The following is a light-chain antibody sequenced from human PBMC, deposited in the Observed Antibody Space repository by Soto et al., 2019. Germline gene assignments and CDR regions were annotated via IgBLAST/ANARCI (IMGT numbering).Light chain of an antibody. Sequence: EIVLTQSPGTLYLSPGERATLSCRASQSVSSTYLAWYQQKPGQPPRLIIYGASSRATGIPDRFSGSGSGTDFTLTISRLEPEDFAVYYCQKYGSLTSSTFGQGTKVEIK. V-gene: IGKV3-20*01. CDR2: GAS. CDR3: QKYGSLTSST. J-gene: IGKJ1*01. CDR1: QSVSSTY.